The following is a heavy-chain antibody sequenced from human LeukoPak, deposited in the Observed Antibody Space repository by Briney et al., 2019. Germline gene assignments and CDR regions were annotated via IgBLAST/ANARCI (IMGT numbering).Heavy chain of an antibody. CDR1: GFTFDDYA. J-gene: IGHJ5*02. D-gene: IGHD3-3*01. CDR2: IMWNSATI. V-gene: IGHV3-43D*03. CDR3: AKEGRFLVNES. Sequence: GGSLRLSCAAPGFTFDDYAMHWVRQAPGKGLEWVGRIMWNSATIYYLDSVRGRFTISRDNSKNTLYLQMNSLRPEDSAIYYCAKEGRFLVNESWGQGTLVTVSS.